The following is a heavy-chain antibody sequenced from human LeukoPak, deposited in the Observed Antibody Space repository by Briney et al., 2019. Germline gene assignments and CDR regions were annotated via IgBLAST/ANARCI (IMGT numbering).Heavy chain of an antibody. J-gene: IGHJ4*02. Sequence: GSLRLSCAASGFTFSSYSMNWVRQAPGKGLEWVSSISSSSSFIYYADSVKGRFTISRDNAKNSLYLQMNSLRAEDTAVYYCARLYSSSWHDYWGQGTLVTVSS. CDR2: ISSSSSFI. D-gene: IGHD6-13*01. CDR1: GFTFSSYS. V-gene: IGHV3-21*01. CDR3: ARLYSSSWHDY.